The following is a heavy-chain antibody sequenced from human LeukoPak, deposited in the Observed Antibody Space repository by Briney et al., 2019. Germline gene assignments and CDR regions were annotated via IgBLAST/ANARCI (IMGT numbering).Heavy chain of an antibody. CDR3: ATDVRFNSSGYYYNWFDP. CDR1: GYTFTSYY. D-gene: IGHD3-22*01. Sequence: ASVKVSCKASGYTFTSYYIHWVRQAPGQGLEWMGIINPSGGSTSYAQKFQGRATMTRDTSTSTVYMELSSLRSEDTAVYYCATDVRFNSSGYYYNWFDPWGQGTLVTVSS. CDR2: INPSGGST. V-gene: IGHV1-46*01. J-gene: IGHJ5*02.